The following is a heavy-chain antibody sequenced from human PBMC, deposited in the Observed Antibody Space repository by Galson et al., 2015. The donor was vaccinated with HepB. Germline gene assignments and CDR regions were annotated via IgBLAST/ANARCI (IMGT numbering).Heavy chain of an antibody. CDR1: GFTFSSYA. J-gene: IGHJ6*03. D-gene: IGHD2-2*01. CDR3: ARDRTPAVRRYYYYYMDV. V-gene: IGHV3-30-3*01. CDR2: ISYDGSNK. Sequence: SLRLSCAASGFTFSSYAMHWVRQAPGKGLEWVAVISYDGSNKYYADSVKGRFTISRDNSKNTLYLQMNSLRAEDTAVYYCARDRTPAVRRYYYYYMDVWGKGTTVTVSS.